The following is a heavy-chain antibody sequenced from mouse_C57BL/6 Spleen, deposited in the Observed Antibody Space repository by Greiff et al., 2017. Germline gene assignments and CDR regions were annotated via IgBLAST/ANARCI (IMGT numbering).Heavy chain of an antibody. CDR2: IRNKANGYTT. V-gene: IGHV7-3*01. CDR1: GFTFPDYY. Sequence: DVHLVESGGGLVQPGGSLSLSCAASGFTFPDYYMSWVRQPPGKALEWLGFIRNKANGYTTEYSASVKGRFTISRDNSQSILYLQMNALRAEDSATYYCARYGGDAMDYWGQGTSVTVSS. J-gene: IGHJ4*01. CDR3: ARYGGDAMDY.